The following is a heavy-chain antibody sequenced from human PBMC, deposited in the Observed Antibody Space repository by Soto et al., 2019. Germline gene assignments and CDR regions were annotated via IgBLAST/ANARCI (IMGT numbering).Heavy chain of an antibody. Sequence: SLRLSCAASGFTFSSYAMSWVRQAPGKGLEWVSAISGSGGSTYYADSVKGRFTISRDNSKNTLYLQMNSLRAEDTAVYYCAKDVGYDILTGYPLDYWGQGTLVTVSS. CDR3: AKDVGYDILTGYPLDY. V-gene: IGHV3-23*01. J-gene: IGHJ4*02. CDR1: GFTFSSYA. CDR2: ISGSGGST. D-gene: IGHD3-9*01.